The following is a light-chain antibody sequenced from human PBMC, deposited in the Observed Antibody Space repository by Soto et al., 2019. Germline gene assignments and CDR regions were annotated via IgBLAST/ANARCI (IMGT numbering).Light chain of an antibody. CDR3: ISYTGSSTSYV. Sequence: QSVLTQPASVSGSPGQSITISCSGTRSDIGSYNYVAWYQQFPGKTPKILIYGVSNRPSGVSSRFSGSKSGNTASLTISGLQAEDEADYYCISYTGSSTSYVFGSGTKGTV. V-gene: IGLV2-14*01. CDR1: RSDIGSYNY. CDR2: GVS. J-gene: IGLJ1*01.